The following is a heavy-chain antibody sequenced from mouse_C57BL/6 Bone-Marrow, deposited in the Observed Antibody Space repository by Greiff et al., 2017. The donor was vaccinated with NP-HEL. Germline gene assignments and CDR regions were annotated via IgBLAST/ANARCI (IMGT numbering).Heavy chain of an antibody. CDR1: GYTFTSYW. J-gene: IGHJ2*01. CDR2: IDPSDSYT. V-gene: IGHV1-50*01. Sequence: VQLQQPGAELVKPGASVKLSCKASGYTFTSYWMQWVKQRPGQGLEWIGEIDPSDSYTNYNQKFKGKATLTVDTSSSTAYMQLSSLTSEDSAVYYCARFLLIYYYGSSYFDYWGQGTTLTVSS. D-gene: IGHD1-1*01. CDR3: ARFLLIYYYGSSYFDY.